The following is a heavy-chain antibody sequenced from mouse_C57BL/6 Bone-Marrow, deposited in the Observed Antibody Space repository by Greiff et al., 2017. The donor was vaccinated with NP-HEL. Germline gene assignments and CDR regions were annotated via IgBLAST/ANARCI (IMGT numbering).Heavy chain of an antibody. J-gene: IGHJ1*03. CDR2: ISNGGGST. V-gene: IGHV5-12*01. D-gene: IGHD1-2*01. CDR1: GFTFSDYY. CDR3: ARPASYWYFDV. Sequence: DVMLVESGGGLVQPGGSLKLSCAASGFTFSDYYMYWVRQTPEKRLEWVAYISNGGGSTYYPDTVKGRFTISRDNAKNTLYLQMSRLKSGDTAMYYCARPASYWYFDVWGTGTTVTVSS.